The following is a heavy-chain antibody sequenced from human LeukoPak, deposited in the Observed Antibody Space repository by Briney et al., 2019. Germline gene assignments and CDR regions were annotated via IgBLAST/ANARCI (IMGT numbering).Heavy chain of an antibody. D-gene: IGHD7-27*01. CDR2: IYTSGST. CDR3: ARTGDRGYFDY. CDR1: GGSISSSSYY. Sequence: SETLSLTCTVSGGSISSSSYYWSWIRQPAGKGLEWIGRIYTSGSTNYNPSLKSRVTMSVDASKNQFSLKLSSVTAADTAVYYCARTGDRGYFDYWGQGTLVTVSS. J-gene: IGHJ4*02. V-gene: IGHV4-61*02.